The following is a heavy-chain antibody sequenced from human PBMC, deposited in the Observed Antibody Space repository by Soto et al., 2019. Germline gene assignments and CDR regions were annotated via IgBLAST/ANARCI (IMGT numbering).Heavy chain of an antibody. Sequence: GGSLRLSCAASGFTFSSYAMSWVRQAPGKGLEWVSAISGSGGSTYYADSVKGRFTISRDNSKNTLYLQMNSLRAEDTAVYYSAGDGYCSSTSCYRGDYWGQGTLVTVSS. CDR3: AGDGYCSSTSCYRGDY. CDR2: ISGSGGST. D-gene: IGHD2-2*02. V-gene: IGHV3-23*01. J-gene: IGHJ4*02. CDR1: GFTFSSYA.